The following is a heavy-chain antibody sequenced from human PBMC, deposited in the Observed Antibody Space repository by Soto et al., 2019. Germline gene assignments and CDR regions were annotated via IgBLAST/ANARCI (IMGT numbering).Heavy chain of an antibody. V-gene: IGHV4-59*01. D-gene: IGHD3-10*01. CDR1: CRSMSSNY. Sequence: SETLYLTCSVSCRSMSSNYWSWLRQSPYKGLEWLVYGFYGGTDYNPSLGGRVSMSVETSKSQVSLKLTSRTVADTAVYYGARAFTPLLFGDSYWGQGTLFTVSS. J-gene: IGHJ4*02. CDR3: ARAFTPLLFGDSY. CDR2: GFYGGT.